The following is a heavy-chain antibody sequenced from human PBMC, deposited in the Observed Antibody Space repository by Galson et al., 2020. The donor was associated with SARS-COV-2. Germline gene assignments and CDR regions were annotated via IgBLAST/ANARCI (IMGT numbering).Heavy chain of an antibody. Sequence: TGGSLRLSCAASEFTFSRYWMSWVRQAPGKWLEWVANINQDGSETYYVDSVKGRFTISRDNAENSLYLEMNSLRVEDTALYYCARDHTYYFDTSGYLDFHHWGQGTLVTVSS. CDR2: INQDGSET. D-gene: IGHD3-22*01. CDR3: ARDHTYYFDTSGYLDFHH. V-gene: IGHV3-7*01. CDR1: EFTFSRYW. J-gene: IGHJ1*01.